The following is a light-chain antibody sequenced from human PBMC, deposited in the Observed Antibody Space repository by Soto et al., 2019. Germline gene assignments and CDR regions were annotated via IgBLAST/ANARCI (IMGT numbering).Light chain of an antibody. Sequence: ETVMTQSPATLSVSPGARANLFCRASQSVRDNLAWYQQKSGQAPSLLIYGASIRAPGISARFSGSGSGTEFTLTISSLQSEDFAVYYCQQRYNWPVTFGQGTRLEI. CDR3: QQRYNWPVT. CDR2: GAS. J-gene: IGKJ5*01. V-gene: IGKV3D-15*01. CDR1: QSVRDN.